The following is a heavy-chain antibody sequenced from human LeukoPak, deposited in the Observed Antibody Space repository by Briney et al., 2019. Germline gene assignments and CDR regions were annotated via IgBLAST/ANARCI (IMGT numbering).Heavy chain of an antibody. CDR1: GFTFSSYW. CDR2: IKQDGSEK. J-gene: IGHJ6*02. Sequence: GGSLRLPCAASGFTFSSYWMSWVRQAPGKGLEWVANIKQDGSEKYYVDSVKGRFTISRDNAKNPLCLQMNSLRAEDTAVYYCARDRGQWLVSNYYHYGIDVWGQGTTVTVSS. CDR3: ARDRGQWLVSNYYHYGIDV. V-gene: IGHV3-7*01. D-gene: IGHD6-19*01.